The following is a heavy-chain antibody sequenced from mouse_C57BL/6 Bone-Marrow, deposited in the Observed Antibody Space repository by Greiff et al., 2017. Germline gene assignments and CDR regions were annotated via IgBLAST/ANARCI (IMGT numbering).Heavy chain of an antibody. J-gene: IGHJ1*03. D-gene: IGHD1-1*01. CDR3: ARGTTVVPSYFDV. CDR1: GFSLTSYG. Sequence: VQLVESGPGLVQPSQSLSITCTVSGFSLTSYGVHWVRQSPGKGLEWLGVIWSGGSTDYNAAFISRLSISKDNSKSQVFFKMNSLQADDTAIYYCARGTTVVPSYFDVWGTGTTVTVSS. V-gene: IGHV2-2*01. CDR2: IWSGGST.